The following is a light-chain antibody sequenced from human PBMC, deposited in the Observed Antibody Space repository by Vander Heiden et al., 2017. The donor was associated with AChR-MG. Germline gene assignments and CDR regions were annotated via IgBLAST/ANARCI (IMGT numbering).Light chain of an antibody. V-gene: IGLV3-21*03. Sequence: SYVLTQPPPVSVAPGKTARITCGGSNIGGKSVHWYQQKPGQAPVLVVYDDSDRPSGIPERVSGSNSGNTATLTISRVEAGDEADYYCQVWDTSSDHVVFGGGTKLTVL. CDR2: DDS. CDR3: QVWDTSSDHVV. CDR1: NIGGKS. J-gene: IGLJ2*01.